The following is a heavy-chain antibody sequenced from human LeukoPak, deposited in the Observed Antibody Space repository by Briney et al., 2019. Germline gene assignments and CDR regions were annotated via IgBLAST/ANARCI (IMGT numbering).Heavy chain of an antibody. CDR2: INHSGST. J-gene: IGHJ4*02. Sequence: PSETLSLTFTVSGDSINSSSYYWSWIRQPPGKGLEWIAEINHSGSTKYNPSLKSRVTISVDTSKNQFSLKLTSVTAADTAVYYCAAVPESYYTVYYFNYWGQGTLVTVSS. CDR3: AAVPESYYTVYYFNY. CDR1: GDSINSSSYY. D-gene: IGHD3-10*01. V-gene: IGHV4-39*07.